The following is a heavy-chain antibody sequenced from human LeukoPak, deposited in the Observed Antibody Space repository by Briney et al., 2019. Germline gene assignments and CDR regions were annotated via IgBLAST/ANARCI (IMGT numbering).Heavy chain of an antibody. CDR1: GFTFSSYG. CDR3: AKAVDGALESFDY. D-gene: IGHD1-1*01. V-gene: IGHV3-23*01. J-gene: IGHJ4*02. CDR2: ISGSGGST. Sequence: GGSLRLSCAASGFTFSSYGMSWVRQAPGKGLERVSAISGSGGSTYYADSVKGRFTISRDNSKNTLYLQMNSLRAEDTAVYYCAKAVDGALESFDYWGQGTLVTVSS.